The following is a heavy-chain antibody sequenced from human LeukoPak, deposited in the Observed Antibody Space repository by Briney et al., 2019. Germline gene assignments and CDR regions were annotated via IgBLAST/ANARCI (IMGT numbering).Heavy chain of an antibody. CDR1: GGSISSGGYY. Sequence: SETLSLTCTVSGGSISSGGYYWRWIRQHPGKGLEWIGYIYYSGSTYYNPSLKSRVTISVDTSKNQFSLKLSSVTAADTAVYYCARTSGYYYATHDYWGQGTLVTVSS. J-gene: IGHJ4*02. CDR3: ARTSGYYYATHDY. CDR2: IYYSGST. V-gene: IGHV4-31*03. D-gene: IGHD3-22*01.